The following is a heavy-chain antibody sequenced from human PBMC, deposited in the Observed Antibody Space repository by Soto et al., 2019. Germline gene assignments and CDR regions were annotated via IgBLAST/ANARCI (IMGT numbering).Heavy chain of an antibody. V-gene: IGHV3-23*01. CDR3: ANSPTTVTTGY. CDR2: ISGSGGST. J-gene: IGHJ4*02. D-gene: IGHD4-17*01. Sequence: EVQLLESGGGLVQPGGSLRLSCAASGFTFSSYAMSWVRQAPGKGLEWVSGISGSGGSTYYADSVQGRFTISRDNSKNTLYLQMNSLRAEDTAVYYCANSPTTVTTGYWGQGTLVTVSS. CDR1: GFTFSSYA.